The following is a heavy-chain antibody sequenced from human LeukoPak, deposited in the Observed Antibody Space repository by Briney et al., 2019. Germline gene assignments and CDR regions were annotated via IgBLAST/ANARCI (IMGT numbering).Heavy chain of an antibody. CDR3: ARDYVTPGITGTTSPLDY. V-gene: IGHV3-23*01. Sequence: GGSLRLSCAASGFTFSTFAMSWVRQAPGKGLEGVSGIIENGYDKYYADSVRGRLTISRDNSKNTLYLQMNSLRADDTAVYYCARDYVTPGITGTTSPLDYWGQGILVSVSS. CDR2: IIENGYDK. D-gene: IGHD1-7*01. CDR1: GFTFSTFA. J-gene: IGHJ4*02.